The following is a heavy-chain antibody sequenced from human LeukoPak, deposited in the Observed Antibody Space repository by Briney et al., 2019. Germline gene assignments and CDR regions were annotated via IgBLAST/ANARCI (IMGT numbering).Heavy chain of an antibody. CDR1: GGSISSSNYY. Sequence: PSETLSLTCTVSGGSISSSNYYWGWIRQPPGKGLEWIGTIYYSGSTYYNPSLKSRVTISVDTSKNQFSLKLKYVTAADTAVYYCARRVSGSYGCFDYWGQGTLVTASS. J-gene: IGHJ4*02. CDR2: IYYSGST. D-gene: IGHD1-26*01. CDR3: ARRVSGSYGCFDY. V-gene: IGHV4-39*01.